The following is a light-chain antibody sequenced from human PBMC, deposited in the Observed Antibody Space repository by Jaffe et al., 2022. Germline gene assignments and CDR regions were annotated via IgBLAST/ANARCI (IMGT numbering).Light chain of an antibody. CDR2: WAS. J-gene: IGKJ1*01. V-gene: IGKV4-1*01. CDR1: QSVLSSSNNKNS. Sequence: DIVMTQSPDSLAVSLGERATINCKSSQSVLSSSNNKNSLGWYQQKPGQPPKLLIYWASTRASGVPDRFSGSGSGTDFTLTISSLQAEDVAVYYCQQYYSSPQTFGQGTKVEI. CDR3: QQYYSSPQT.